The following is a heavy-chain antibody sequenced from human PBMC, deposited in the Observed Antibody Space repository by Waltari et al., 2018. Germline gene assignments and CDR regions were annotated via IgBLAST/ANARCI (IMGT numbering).Heavy chain of an antibody. V-gene: IGHV4-31*11. CDR2: IYYSGST. CDR3: ARGYCSGGSCYSVRYYYYYMDV. Sequence: QVQLQESGPGLVKPSETLSLTCAVSGYSISSGYYWSWIRQHPGKGLEWIGYIYYSGSTYYNPSLKSRVTISVDTSKNQFSLKLSSVTAADTAVYYCARGYCSGGSCYSVRYYYYYMDVWGKGTTVTVSS. CDR1: GYSISSGYY. D-gene: IGHD2-15*01. J-gene: IGHJ6*03.